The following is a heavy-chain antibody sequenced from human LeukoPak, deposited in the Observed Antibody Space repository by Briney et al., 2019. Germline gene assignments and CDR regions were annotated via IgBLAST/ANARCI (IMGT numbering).Heavy chain of an antibody. CDR2: ISAYNGNT. V-gene: IGHV1-18*01. D-gene: IGHD3-3*01. CDR1: GYTFTSYG. J-gene: IGHJ4*02. CDR3: ARDRELRFLEWLPIDY. Sequence: ASVKVSCKASGYTFTSYGITWGRQAPGQGLEWMGWISAYNGNTNYAQKLQGRVTMTTDTSTSTAYMELRSLRSDDTAVYYCARDRELRFLEWLPIDYWGQGTLVTVSS.